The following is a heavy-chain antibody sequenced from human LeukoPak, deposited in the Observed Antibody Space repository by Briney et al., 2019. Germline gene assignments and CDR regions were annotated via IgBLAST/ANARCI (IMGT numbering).Heavy chain of an antibody. CDR1: GYTFTGYY. CDR3: ARETTVTLNFDY. Sequence: ASVKVSCKASGYTFTGYYMHWVRQAPGQGLEWMGWINPNSGGTNYAQKFQGRVTMTRDTSISTAYMELSRLRSDDTAVYYRARETTVTLNFDYWGQGTLVTVSS. CDR2: INPNSGGT. J-gene: IGHJ4*02. D-gene: IGHD4-17*01. V-gene: IGHV1-2*02.